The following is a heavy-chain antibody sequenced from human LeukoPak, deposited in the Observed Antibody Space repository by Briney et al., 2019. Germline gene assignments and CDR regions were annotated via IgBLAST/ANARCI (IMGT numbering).Heavy chain of an antibody. CDR2: IDYSAST. D-gene: IGHD1-7*01. CDR1: GGSISTYY. CDR3: ARDSRRELLHAFDT. Sequence: PSETLSLTCTVSGGSISTYYWSWIRQPPGKGLEWIAYIDYSASTNYNPSLKSRVTISVDTSKNQFSLKLSSVTAADTAVYYCARDSRRELLHAFDTWGQGTMVTVSS. V-gene: IGHV4-59*01. J-gene: IGHJ3*02.